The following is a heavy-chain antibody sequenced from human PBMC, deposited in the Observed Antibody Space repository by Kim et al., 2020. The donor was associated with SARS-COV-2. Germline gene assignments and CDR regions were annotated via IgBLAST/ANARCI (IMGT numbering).Heavy chain of an antibody. CDR3: AKEGGQWLVRSRYFDY. V-gene: IGHV3-30*02. Sequence: SVKGRFTISRDNSKNTLYLQMNSLRAEDTAVYYCAKEGGQWLVRSRYFDYWGQGTLVTVSS. D-gene: IGHD6-19*01. J-gene: IGHJ4*02.